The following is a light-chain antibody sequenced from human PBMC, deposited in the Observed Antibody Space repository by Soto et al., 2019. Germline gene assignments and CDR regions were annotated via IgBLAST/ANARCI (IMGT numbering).Light chain of an antibody. CDR2: DAS. CDR1: QAISKY. CDR3: QQSNNLPYT. J-gene: IGKJ2*01. Sequence: DIQMTQSPSSLSASLGDRVTITCQASQAISKYLHWYHQRPGKAPILVIYDASNLEAGAPSRFSGGGSGTSFTLTISSLQPEDIGTYFCQQSNNLPYTFGQGTKLDIK. V-gene: IGKV1-33*01.